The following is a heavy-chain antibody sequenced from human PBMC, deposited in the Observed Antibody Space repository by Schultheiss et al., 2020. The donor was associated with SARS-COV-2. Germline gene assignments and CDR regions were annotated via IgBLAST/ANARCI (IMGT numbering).Heavy chain of an antibody. Sequence: GGSLRLSCAASGFTVSSNYMSWVRQAPGKGLEWVSYISSSGSTIYYADSVKGRFTISRDNSKNTLYLQMNSLRAEDTAVYYCARGRGARYVAYYSYYYGMDVWGQGTTVTVSS. V-gene: IGHV3-48*01. D-gene: IGHD4/OR15-4a*01. CDR1: GFTVSSNY. CDR2: ISSSGSTI. CDR3: ARGRGARYVAYYSYYYGMDV. J-gene: IGHJ6*02.